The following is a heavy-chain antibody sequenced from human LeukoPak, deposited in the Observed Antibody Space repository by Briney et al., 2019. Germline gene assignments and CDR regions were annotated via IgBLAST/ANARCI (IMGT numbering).Heavy chain of an antibody. V-gene: IGHV4-39*01. Sequence: SETLSLTCTVSGGSISSSSYYWGWIRQPPGKELEWIGSIYYSGSTYYNPSLKSRVTISVDTSKNQFSLKLSSVTAADTAVYYCARIGIAALKLLNDYWGQGTLVTVSS. CDR2: IYYSGST. CDR3: ARIGIAALKLLNDY. CDR1: GGSISSSSYY. D-gene: IGHD6-13*01. J-gene: IGHJ4*02.